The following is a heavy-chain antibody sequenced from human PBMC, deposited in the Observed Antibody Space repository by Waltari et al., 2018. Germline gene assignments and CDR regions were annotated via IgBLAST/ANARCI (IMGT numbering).Heavy chain of an antibody. Sequence: QVQLQESGPGLVKPSETLSLTCAVSGYSISSGYYWGWIRQPPGKGLEWIGSIYHSGSTYYNPSLRSRVTISVDTSKNQFSLKLSSVTAADTAVYYCARRGWLLPFDYWGQGTLVIVSS. V-gene: IGHV4-38-2*01. CDR2: IYHSGST. D-gene: IGHD3-22*01. CDR3: ARRGWLLPFDY. J-gene: IGHJ4*02. CDR1: GYSISSGYY.